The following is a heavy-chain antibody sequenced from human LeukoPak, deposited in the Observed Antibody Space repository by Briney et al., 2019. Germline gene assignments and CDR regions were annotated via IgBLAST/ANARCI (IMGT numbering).Heavy chain of an antibody. CDR2: ISGSGGST. D-gene: IGHD3-22*01. CDR3: AKPTRGYDSSGYYAYYFDY. Sequence: GGSLRLSCAASGFTFSSYGMHWVRQAPGKGLEWVSAISGSGGSTYYADSVKGRFTISRDNSKNTLYLQMNSLRAEDTAVYYCAKPTRGYDSSGYYAYYFDYWGQGTLVTVSS. V-gene: IGHV3-23*01. CDR1: GFTFSSYG. J-gene: IGHJ4*02.